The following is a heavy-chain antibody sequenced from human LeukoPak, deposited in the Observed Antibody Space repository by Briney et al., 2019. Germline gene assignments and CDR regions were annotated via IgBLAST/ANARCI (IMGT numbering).Heavy chain of an antibody. J-gene: IGHJ4*02. D-gene: IGHD5-12*01. V-gene: IGHV4-34*01. CDR3: ARGGRGPSY. CDR1: GGSFSGYY. Sequence: SETLSLTCAVYGGSFSGYYWSWIRQPPGQGLEWIGEINHSGSTNYNPSLKSRVTISVDTSKNQFSLKLSSVTAADTAVYYCARGGRGPSYWGQGTLVTVSS. CDR2: INHSGST.